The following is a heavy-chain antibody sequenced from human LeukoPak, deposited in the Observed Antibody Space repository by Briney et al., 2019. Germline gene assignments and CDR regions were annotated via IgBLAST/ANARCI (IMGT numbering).Heavy chain of an antibody. CDR3: VKEVLTTTSAFDY. J-gene: IGHJ4*02. Sequence: GGSLRLSCSASGFMFSSYSMHWVRQAPGKGLEYVSTIDRNGRNTYYADSLRGRFTISRDNSKNTLYLQMRSLRAEDTAVYYCVKEVLTTTSAFDYWGQGSLVTVSS. D-gene: IGHD4/OR15-4a*01. CDR2: IDRNGRNT. CDR1: GFMFSSYS. V-gene: IGHV3-64D*09.